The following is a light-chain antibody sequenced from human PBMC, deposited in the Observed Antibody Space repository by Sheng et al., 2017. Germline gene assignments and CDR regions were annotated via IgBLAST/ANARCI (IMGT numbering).Light chain of an antibody. CDR3: SSYTATSTLDVI. V-gene: IGLV2-14*03. Sequence: QSALTQPASVSGSPGQSVIISCTGTHNDVGRFDYVSWYQQVPGKVPKLIIFDVTRRPSGVSDRFSGSKSANTASLTISGLRTDDESLYYCSSYTATSTLDVIFGGGTKL. CDR1: HNDVGRFDY. CDR2: DVT. J-gene: IGLJ2*01.